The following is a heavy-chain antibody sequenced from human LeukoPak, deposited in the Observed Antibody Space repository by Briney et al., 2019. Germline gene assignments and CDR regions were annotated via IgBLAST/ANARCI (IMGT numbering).Heavy chain of an antibody. J-gene: IGHJ4*02. CDR2: IYSGGST. V-gene: IGHV3-66*01. Sequence: PGGSLRLSCAASGFTVSSNYMSWVRQAPGMGLEWVSVIYSGGSTFYADSVKGRFTISRDNSKNMLYLQMNSLRAEDTAVYYCARDHAYSYGFSNYFHSWGQGTLVTVSS. D-gene: IGHD5-18*01. CDR3: ARDHAYSYGFSNYFHS. CDR1: GFTVSSNY.